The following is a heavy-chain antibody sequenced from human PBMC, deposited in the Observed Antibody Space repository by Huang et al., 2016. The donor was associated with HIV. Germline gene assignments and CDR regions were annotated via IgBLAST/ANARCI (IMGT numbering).Heavy chain of an antibody. CDR2: IKPESGGT. J-gene: IGHJ6*02. D-gene: IGHD2-15*01. CDR3: AREVVSATGYYYYGMDV. V-gene: IGHV1-2*02. Sequence: QVQLVQSGAEVKKPGASVKVSCKASGYTFTGYYMHWVRQAPGQGLECRGWIKPESGGTNYAQKLQGRVTMTRDTSSSTAYMELSRLRSDDTAVYYCAREVVSATGYYYYGMDVWGQGTTVTVSS. CDR1: GYTFTGYY.